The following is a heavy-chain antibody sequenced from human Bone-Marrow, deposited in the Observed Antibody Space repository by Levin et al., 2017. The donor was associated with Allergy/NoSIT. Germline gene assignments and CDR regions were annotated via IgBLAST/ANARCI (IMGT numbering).Heavy chain of an antibody. CDR1: GDTLSNQG. D-gene: IGHD3-10*01. V-gene: IGHV1-18*01. CDR3: GRVMGRDYYYYGMDV. J-gene: IGHJ6*02. Sequence: ASVKVSCKASGDTLSNQGISWVRQAPGQGLEWMGWISGYNGNTNYAPKIQGRVTMTTDTSTSTAYMELRSLRSDDTAVYYCGRVMGRDYYYYGMDVWGQGTTVTVSS. CDR2: ISGYNGNT.